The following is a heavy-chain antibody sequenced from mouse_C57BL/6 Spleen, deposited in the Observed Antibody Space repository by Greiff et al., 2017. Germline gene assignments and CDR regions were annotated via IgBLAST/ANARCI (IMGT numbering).Heavy chain of an antibody. J-gene: IGHJ3*01. V-gene: IGHV1-82*01. CDR2: IYPGDGDT. CDR3: ARRDYDYDAWFAY. D-gene: IGHD2-4*01. Sequence: QVQLQQSGPELVKPGASVKISCKASGYAFSSSWMNWVKQRPGKGLVWIGRIYPGDGDTNYNGKFKGKATLTADKSSSTAYMQLSRLTSEDSAVYFCARRDYDYDAWFAYWGQGTLVTVSA. CDR1: GYAFSSSW.